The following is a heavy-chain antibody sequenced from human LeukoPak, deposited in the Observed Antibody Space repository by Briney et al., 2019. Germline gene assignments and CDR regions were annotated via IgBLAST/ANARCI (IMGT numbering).Heavy chain of an antibody. CDR2: INHSGST. CDR3: AREGPYCTNGVCYNNFDY. V-gene: IGHV4-34*01. CDR1: GGSFSGYY. Sequence: SETLSLTCAVYGGSFSGYYWSWIRQPPGKGLEWIGEINHSGSTNYNPSLKSRVTISVDTSKNQFSLKLSSVTAADTAVYYCAREGPYCTNGVCYNNFDYWGQGTLVTVSS. D-gene: IGHD2-8*01. J-gene: IGHJ4*02.